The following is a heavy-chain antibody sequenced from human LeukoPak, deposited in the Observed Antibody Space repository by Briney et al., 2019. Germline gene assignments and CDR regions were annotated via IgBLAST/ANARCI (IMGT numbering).Heavy chain of an antibody. CDR2: FDPEDGET. D-gene: IGHD2-15*01. J-gene: IGHJ4*02. V-gene: IGHV1-24*01. CDR3: ATHSCSGRSCDSDY. Sequence: ASVKVSCTVSGYTLTELSMHWVRQAPGKGLEWMGGFDPEDGETIYAQKFQGRVTMTEDTSTDTAYMELSSLRSEDTAVYYCATHSCSGRSCDSDYWGQGTLVTVSS. CDR1: GYTLTELS.